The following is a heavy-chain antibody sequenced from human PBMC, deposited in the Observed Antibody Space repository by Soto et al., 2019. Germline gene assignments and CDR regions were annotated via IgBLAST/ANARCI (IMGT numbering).Heavy chain of an antibody. Sequence: QITLKESGPTLVKPTQTLTLTCTFSGFSLSTSGVGVGWIRQPPGKALEWLTLIYWDDDKRYSPSLKSRLSIPNDNSKKQVVLTLPNSDTVDTAAYYCASSDGASTVTASVEYFQHWGQCSLLTV. CDR2: IYWDDDK. D-gene: IGHD4-17*01. CDR1: GFSLSTSGVG. J-gene: IGHJ1*01. CDR3: ASSDGASTVTASVEYFQH. V-gene: IGHV2-5*02.